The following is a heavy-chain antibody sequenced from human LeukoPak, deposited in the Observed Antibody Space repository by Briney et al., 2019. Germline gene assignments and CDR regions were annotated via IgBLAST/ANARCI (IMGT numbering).Heavy chain of an antibody. CDR1: GGSFSGYY. CDR3: ATSTDIVVVPAARGYNWFDP. CDR2: INHSGST. Sequence: PPETLSLTCAVYGGSFSGYYWSWIRQPPGKGLEWIGEINHSGSTNYNPSLKSRVTISVDTSKNQFSLKLSSVTAADTAVYYCATSTDIVVVPAARGYNWFDPWGQGTLVTVSS. J-gene: IGHJ5*02. V-gene: IGHV4-34*01. D-gene: IGHD2-2*01.